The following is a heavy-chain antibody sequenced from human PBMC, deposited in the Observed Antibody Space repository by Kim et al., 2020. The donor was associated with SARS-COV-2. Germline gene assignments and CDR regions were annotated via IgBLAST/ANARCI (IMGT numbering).Heavy chain of an antibody. CDR2: INDGNGNT. V-gene: IGHV1-3*01. J-gene: IGHJ6*02. CDR1: GYTFTSYA. D-gene: IGHD3-10*01. Sequence: ASVKVSCKASGYTFTSYAMHWVRQAPGQRLEWMGWINDGNGNTKYSQKFQGRVTITRDTSASTAYMELSSLRSEDTAVYYCASLDGSGSYPYYYYGMDVWGQGTTVTVSS. CDR3: ASLDGSGSYPYYYYGMDV.